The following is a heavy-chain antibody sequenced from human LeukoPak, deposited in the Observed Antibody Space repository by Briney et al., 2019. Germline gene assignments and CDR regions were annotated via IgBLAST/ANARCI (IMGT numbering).Heavy chain of an antibody. CDR2: ISGSGGST. V-gene: IGHV3-23*01. J-gene: IGHJ3*02. CDR1: GFTFSSYA. D-gene: IGHD3-3*01. CDR3: AHHGGGTIRIAAFDI. Sequence: GGSLRLSCAASGFTFSSYAMGWVRQAPEKGLEWVSAISGSGGSTYYADSVKGRFTISRDNSKNTLYLQLNSLRAEDTAIYYCAHHGGGTIRIAAFDIWGQGTMVTVSS.